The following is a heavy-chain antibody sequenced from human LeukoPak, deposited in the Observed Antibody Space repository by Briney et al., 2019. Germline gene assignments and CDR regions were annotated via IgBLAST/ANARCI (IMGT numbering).Heavy chain of an antibody. CDR1: GGSISSSSYY. V-gene: IGHV4-39*07. Sequence: PSETLSLTCTVSGGSISSSSYYWGWIPQPPGKGLEWIGSIYYSGSTYYNPSLKSRVTISVDTSKNQFSLKLSSVTAADTAVYYCARGRSQITMVRGVSGWFDPWGQGTLVTVSS. CDR3: ARGRSQITMVRGVSGWFDP. CDR2: IYYSGST. J-gene: IGHJ5*02. D-gene: IGHD3-10*01.